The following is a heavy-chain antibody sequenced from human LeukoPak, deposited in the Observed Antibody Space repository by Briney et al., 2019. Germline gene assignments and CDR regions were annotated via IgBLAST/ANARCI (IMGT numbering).Heavy chain of an antibody. Sequence: GGSLRLSCAASGFTSSIYALSWVRQAPGEGLEWVSGISGSGGSTYYADSVKGRFTISRDNSKNTLYLQMNSLRAEDTAVYFCAKGDGYNYDNWFDPWGQGTLVTVSS. V-gene: IGHV3-23*01. CDR2: ISGSGGST. J-gene: IGHJ5*02. CDR1: GFTSSIYA. D-gene: IGHD5-24*01. CDR3: AKGDGYNYDNWFDP.